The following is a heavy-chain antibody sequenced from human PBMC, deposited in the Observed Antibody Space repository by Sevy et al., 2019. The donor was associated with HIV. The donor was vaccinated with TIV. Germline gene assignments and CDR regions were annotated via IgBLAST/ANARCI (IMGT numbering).Heavy chain of an antibody. CDR2: IYYSGST. CDR1: GGSISSYY. CDR3: ARAELGEIVGATSDVVDYYMDV. Sequence: SEALSLTCTVSGGSISSYYWSWIRQPPGKGLEWIGYIYYSGSTNYNPSLKSRVTISVDTSKNQFSLKLSSVTAADTAVYYCARAELGEIVGATSDVVDYYMDVWGKGTTVTVSS. D-gene: IGHD1-26*01. V-gene: IGHV4-59*01. J-gene: IGHJ6*03.